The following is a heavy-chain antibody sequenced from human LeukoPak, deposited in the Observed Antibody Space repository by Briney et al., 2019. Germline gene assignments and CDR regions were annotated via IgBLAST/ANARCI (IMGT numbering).Heavy chain of an antibody. V-gene: IGHV4-34*01. CDR2: INHSGST. J-gene: IGHJ4*02. CDR3: ARVSVVPAAYFDY. CDR1: GGSFSGYY. D-gene: IGHD2-2*01. Sequence: SETLSLTCAVYGGSFSGYYWSWIRQPPGKGLEWMGEINHSGSTNYNPSLKSPVTISVDTSKNQFSLKLSSVTAADTAVYYCARVSVVPAAYFDYWGQGTLVTVSS.